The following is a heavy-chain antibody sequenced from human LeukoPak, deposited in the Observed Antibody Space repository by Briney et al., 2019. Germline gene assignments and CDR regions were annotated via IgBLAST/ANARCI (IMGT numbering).Heavy chain of an antibody. J-gene: IGHJ4*02. D-gene: IGHD3-22*01. Sequence: SETLSLTCAVSGGSISSNSYYWGWIRQPPGKGLEWIGSIYYSGSTYYNPSLKSRVTISVDTSKNQFSLKLSSVTAADTAVYCCARIGYYYDSSGYYNAPAMDWGQGTLVTVSS. V-gene: IGHV4-39*07. CDR2: IYYSGST. CDR1: GGSISSNSYY. CDR3: ARIGYYYDSSGYYNAPAMD.